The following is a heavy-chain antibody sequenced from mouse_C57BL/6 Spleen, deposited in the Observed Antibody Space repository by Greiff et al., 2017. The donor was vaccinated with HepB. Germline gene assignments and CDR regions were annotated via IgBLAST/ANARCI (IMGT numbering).Heavy chain of an antibody. V-gene: IGHV3-6*01. D-gene: IGHD4-1*01. J-gene: IGHJ4*01. CDR1: GYSTTSGYY. Sequence: EVKLQESGPGLVKPSQSLSLTCSVTGYSTTSGYYWNWIRQFPGNKLEWMGYISYDGSNNYNPSLKNRISITRDTSKNQFFLKLNSVTTEDTATYYCARDLATGYYAMDYWGQGTSVTVSS. CDR3: ARDLATGYYAMDY. CDR2: ISYDGSN.